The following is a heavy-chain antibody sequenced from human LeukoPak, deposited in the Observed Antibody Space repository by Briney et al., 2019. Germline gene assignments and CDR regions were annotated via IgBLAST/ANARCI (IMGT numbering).Heavy chain of an antibody. CDR2: ISSSSSYI. V-gene: IGHV3-21*01. CDR3: ARVKALSGTTTGGMDA. Sequence: PGESLRLSCAASGVTFSSYRMNWVRQAPGKGLEWVSSISSSSSYIYYADSVKGRFTISRDNAKSSLYLQMNSLRAEDTAVYYCARVKALSGTTTGGMDAWGQGTTVTVSS. D-gene: IGHD1-20*01. CDR1: GVTFSSYR. J-gene: IGHJ6*02.